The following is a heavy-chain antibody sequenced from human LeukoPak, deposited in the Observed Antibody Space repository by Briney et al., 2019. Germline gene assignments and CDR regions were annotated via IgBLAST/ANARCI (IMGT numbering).Heavy chain of an antibody. V-gene: IGHV4-31*03. Sequence: SETLSLTCTVSGGSISSGGYYWSWIRQHPGKGLEWIGYIYYSGSTYYNPSLKSRVTISVDTSKNQFSLKLSSVTAADTAVYYCARVWSTRSGPFDPWGQGTLVTVSS. CDR1: GGSISSGGYY. J-gene: IGHJ5*02. CDR3: ARVWSTRSGPFDP. D-gene: IGHD3-10*01. CDR2: IYYSGST.